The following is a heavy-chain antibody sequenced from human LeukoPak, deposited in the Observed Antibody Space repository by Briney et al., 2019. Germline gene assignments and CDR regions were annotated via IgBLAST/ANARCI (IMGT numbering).Heavy chain of an antibody. Sequence: PGGSLRLSCAASGFTFSSYSMNWVRQAPGKGLEWVSSISSSSSYIYYADSVKGRFTISRDNAKNSLYLQMNSLRAEDTAVYYCARDRDTGGPRSRYYDSSGYYWALDYWGQGTLVTVSS. CDR2: ISSSSSYI. CDR1: GFTFSSYS. D-gene: IGHD3-22*01. J-gene: IGHJ4*02. V-gene: IGHV3-21*01. CDR3: ARDRDTGGPRSRYYDSSGYYWALDY.